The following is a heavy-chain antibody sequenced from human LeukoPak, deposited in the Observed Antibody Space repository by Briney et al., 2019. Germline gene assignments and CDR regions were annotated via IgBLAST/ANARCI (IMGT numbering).Heavy chain of an antibody. CDR1: GGTFSSYA. V-gene: IGHV1-69*04. J-gene: IGHJ3*02. D-gene: IGHD3-3*01. CDR2: IIPILGIA. CDR3: ARSEDFWSGYLAFDI. Sequence: GASVKVSCKASGGTFSSYAISWVRQAPGQGLEWMGRIIPILGIANYAQKFQGRVTITADKSTSTAYMELSSLRSEDTAVYYCARSEDFWSGYLAFDIWGQGTMVTVSS.